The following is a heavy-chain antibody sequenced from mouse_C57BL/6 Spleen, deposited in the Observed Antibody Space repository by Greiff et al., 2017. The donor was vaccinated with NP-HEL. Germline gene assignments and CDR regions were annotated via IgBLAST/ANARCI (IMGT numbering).Heavy chain of an antibody. J-gene: IGHJ2*01. D-gene: IGHD2-1*01. CDR1: GFNIKNTY. CDR3: PFYGNYAYYFDS. Sequence: VQLQQSVAELVRPGASVKLSCTASGFNIKNTYMHWVKQRPEQGLEWIGRIDPANGNTKYAPKFQGKATITADTSSNTAYLQLSSLTSEDTAISFFPFYGNYAYYFDSCRQGTTLTVSS. V-gene: IGHV14-3*01. CDR2: IDPANGNT.